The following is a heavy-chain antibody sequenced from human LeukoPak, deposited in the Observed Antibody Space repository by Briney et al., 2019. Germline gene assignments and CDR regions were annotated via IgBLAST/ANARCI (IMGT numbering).Heavy chain of an antibody. V-gene: IGHV1-69*06. D-gene: IGHD6-19*01. CDR1: GGTFSSYA. Sequence: SVKVSCKASGGTFSSYAISWVRQAPGQGLEWMGGIIPIFGTANYAQKFQGGVTITADKSTSTAYMELSGLRSEDTAVYYCAGMGGWYDYYFDYWGQGTLVTVSS. J-gene: IGHJ4*02. CDR3: AGMGGWYDYYFDY. CDR2: IIPIFGTA.